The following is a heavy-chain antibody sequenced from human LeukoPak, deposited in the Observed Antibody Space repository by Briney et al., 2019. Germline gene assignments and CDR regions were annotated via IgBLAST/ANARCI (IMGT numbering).Heavy chain of an antibody. D-gene: IGHD2-2*01. J-gene: IGHJ4*02. CDR3: ARGTYCSSTSCYFAVY. Sequence: PGGSLRLSCAASGFTFSNYAMNWVRQAPGKGLEWVSGISGSGGSTYYADSVKGRFTISRDNSKNTLYLQMNSLRAEDTAVYYCARGTYCSSTSCYFAVYWGQGTLVTVSS. CDR1: GFTFSNYA. V-gene: IGHV3-23*01. CDR2: ISGSGGST.